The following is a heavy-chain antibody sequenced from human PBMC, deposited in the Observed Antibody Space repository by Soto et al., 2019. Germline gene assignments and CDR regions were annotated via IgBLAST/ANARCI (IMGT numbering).Heavy chain of an antibody. J-gene: IGHJ4*02. CDR2: ISGSGGST. V-gene: IGHV3-23*01. D-gene: IGHD3-22*01. CDR3: AKDQHPVVITNYFDY. CDR1: GFTFSSYA. Sequence: EVQLLESGGGLVQPGGSLRLSFAASGFTFSSYAMSWVRQAPGKGLEWGSAISGSGGSTYYADSVKGRFTISRDNSKNTLYLQMNSLRAEDTAVYDCAKDQHPVVITNYFDYWGQGPWSPSPQ.